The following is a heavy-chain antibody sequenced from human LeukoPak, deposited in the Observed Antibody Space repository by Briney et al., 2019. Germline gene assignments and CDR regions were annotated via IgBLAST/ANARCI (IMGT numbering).Heavy chain of an antibody. V-gene: IGHV3-53*01. CDR2: IYSGGST. J-gene: IGHJ6*03. CDR3: ARAASPPRPPMKGYYYYYYMDV. Sequence: GGSLRLSCAASGFTVSSNYMSWVRQAPGKGLEWVSVIYSGGSTYYADSVKGRVTISRDNSKNTLYLQMNSLRAEDTAVYYCARAASPPRPPMKGYYYYYYMDVWGKGTTVTVSS. D-gene: IGHD3-22*01. CDR1: GFTVSSNY.